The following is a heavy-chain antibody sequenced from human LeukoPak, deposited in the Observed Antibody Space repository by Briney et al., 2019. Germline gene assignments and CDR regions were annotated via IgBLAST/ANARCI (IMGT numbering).Heavy chain of an antibody. J-gene: IGHJ4*02. Sequence: GGSLRLSCAASGFTFSSYAMSWVRQAPGKGLEWVSAISGSGGSTYYADSVKGRFTISRDNSKSTLYLQMNSLRAEDTAVYYCAKDLHSSGWYKYYFDYWGQGTLVTVSS. V-gene: IGHV3-23*01. CDR3: AKDLHSSGWYKYYFDY. CDR1: GFTFSSYA. D-gene: IGHD6-19*01. CDR2: ISGSGGST.